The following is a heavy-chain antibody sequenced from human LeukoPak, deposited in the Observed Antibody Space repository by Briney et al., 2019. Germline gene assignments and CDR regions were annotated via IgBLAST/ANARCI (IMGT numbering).Heavy chain of an antibody. CDR2: IRYDGSNK. CDR1: GFTFSSYG. J-gene: IGHJ4*02. D-gene: IGHD3-3*01. V-gene: IGHV3-30*02. Sequence: PGGSLRLSCAASGFTFSSYGMHWVRQAPGKGLEWVAFIRYDGSNKYYADSVKGRFTISRDNSKNTLYLQMNSLRAEDTAVYYCAKDLRFLEWPWRVDYWGQGTLVTVSS. CDR3: AKDLRFLEWPWRVDY.